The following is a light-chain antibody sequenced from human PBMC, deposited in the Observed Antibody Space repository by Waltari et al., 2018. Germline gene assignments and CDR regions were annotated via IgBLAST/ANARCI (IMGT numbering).Light chain of an antibody. CDR1: SSDIGDFEY. Sequence: QSALTQPASVSGSPGQSITISCSGTSSDIGDFEYVAWYQQHPDKIPRLVIYDVNDRPSGVSNRFSGSKSGNTASLTISGLQAEDEADYYCSSYSSRDTLVFGGGTKVSVL. CDR3: SSYSSRDTLV. J-gene: IGLJ1*01. V-gene: IGLV2-14*03. CDR2: DVN.